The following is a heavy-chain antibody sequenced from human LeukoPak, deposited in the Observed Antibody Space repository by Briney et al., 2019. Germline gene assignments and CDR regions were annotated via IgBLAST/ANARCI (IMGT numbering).Heavy chain of an antibody. D-gene: IGHD2-21*02. CDR2: INHSGST. V-gene: IGHV4-34*01. Sequence: SETLSLTCAVYGGSFSGYYWSWIRQPPGKGLEWIGEINHSGSTNYNPSLKSRVTISVDTSKNQFSLKLSSVTAADAAVYYCAGDGDWDWYFDLWGRGTLVTVSS. CDR3: AGDGDWDWYFDL. CDR1: GGSFSGYY. J-gene: IGHJ2*01.